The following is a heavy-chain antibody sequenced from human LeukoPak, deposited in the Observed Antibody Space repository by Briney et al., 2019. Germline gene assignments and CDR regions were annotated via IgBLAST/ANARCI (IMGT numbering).Heavy chain of an antibody. Sequence: GGSLRLSCAASGFTFDDYAIHWVRQVPGKGLEWLSVISGDGERTDYADSVKGRFSVSRDNSKNSLYLQMNSLRSEDTALYYCAKETWSNSYSDFDYWGQGTLVTVSS. J-gene: IGHJ4*02. CDR1: GFTFDDYA. CDR3: AKETWSNSYSDFDY. V-gene: IGHV3-43*02. D-gene: IGHD4-11*01. CDR2: ISGDGERT.